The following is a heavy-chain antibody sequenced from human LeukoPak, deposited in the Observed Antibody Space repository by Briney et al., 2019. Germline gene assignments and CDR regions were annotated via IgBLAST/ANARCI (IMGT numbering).Heavy chain of an antibody. Sequence: GGSLRLSCAASGFTFSSYGMHWVRQDPGKGLEWVAVISYDGSDMYYAASVKGRFTISRDTSKNTLYLQMNSLRAEDTAVYYCAKDSTDQYYFDARGQGTLVTVSS. CDR3: AKDSTDQYYFDA. CDR2: ISYDGSDM. CDR1: GFTFSSYG. J-gene: IGHJ4*02. V-gene: IGHV3-30*18.